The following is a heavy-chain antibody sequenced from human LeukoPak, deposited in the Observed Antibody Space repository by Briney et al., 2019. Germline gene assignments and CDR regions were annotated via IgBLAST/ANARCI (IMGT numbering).Heavy chain of an antibody. J-gene: IGHJ4*01. CDR1: GFTFTDYW. CDR3: VRDGTAAGLYFDL. V-gene: IGHV3-7*01. D-gene: IGHD6-13*01. Sequence: GGSLRLSCAVSGFTFTDYWMNWVRQAPGKGLEWVASIRQDGGEKSYVDSVKGRFTISRDNTKSSLYLQINSLRAEDTAVYYCVRDGTAAGLYFDLWGHGTLVTVSS. CDR2: IRQDGGEK.